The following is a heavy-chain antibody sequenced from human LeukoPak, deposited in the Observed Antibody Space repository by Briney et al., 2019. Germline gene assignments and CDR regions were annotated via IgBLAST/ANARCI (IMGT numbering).Heavy chain of an antibody. Sequence: SETLSLTCAVYGGSLSGYYWSWIRQPPGKGLEWIGEINHSGSTNYNPSLKSRVTISVDTSKNQFSLKLSSVTAADTAVYYCARPTGRLAAIGRSAFDIWGQGTMVTVSS. V-gene: IGHV4-34*01. CDR2: INHSGST. J-gene: IGHJ3*02. CDR3: ARPTGRLAAIGRSAFDI. D-gene: IGHD4-17*01. CDR1: GGSLSGYY.